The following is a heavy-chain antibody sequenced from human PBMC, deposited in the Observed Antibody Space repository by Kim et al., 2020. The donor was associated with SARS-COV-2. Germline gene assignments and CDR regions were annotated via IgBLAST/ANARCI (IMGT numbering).Heavy chain of an antibody. J-gene: IGHJ4*02. Sequence: IYYRGRTNYNPSLNGRVTIAVDTSKNQFSRELSSVTAADTAVYYCARGFDDWSQGTLVTVSS. CDR2: IYYRGRT. CDR3: ARGFDD. V-gene: IGHV4-59*09.